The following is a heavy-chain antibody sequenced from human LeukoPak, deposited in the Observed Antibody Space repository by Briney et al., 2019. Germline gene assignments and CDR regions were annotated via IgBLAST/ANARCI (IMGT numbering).Heavy chain of an antibody. V-gene: IGHV3-33*08. Sequence: GGSLRLSCAASGFTFSSYGMHWVRQAPGKGLEWVAIIWYDGSNKYYADSVKGRFTISRDNSKNTLYLQMNSLRAEDTAVYYCARDYGTTAGFSKGYFHHWGQGTLVTVSS. CDR1: GFTFSSYG. CDR3: ARDYGTTAGFSKGYFHH. J-gene: IGHJ1*01. D-gene: IGHD1-14*01. CDR2: IWYDGSNK.